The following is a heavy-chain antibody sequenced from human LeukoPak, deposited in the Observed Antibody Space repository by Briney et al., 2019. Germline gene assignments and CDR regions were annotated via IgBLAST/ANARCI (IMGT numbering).Heavy chain of an antibody. Sequence: GGSLRLSCAASGFTFSSYSMNWVRQAPGKGLEWVSYISSSSSTIYYADSVKGRFTISRDNAKNSLYLQMNSLRAEDTAVYYCAKKGTLPGIAATGTLLYYFDYWGQGTLVTVSS. CDR2: ISSSSSTI. D-gene: IGHD6-13*01. CDR3: AKKGTLPGIAATGTLLYYFDY. V-gene: IGHV3-48*01. CDR1: GFTFSSYS. J-gene: IGHJ4*02.